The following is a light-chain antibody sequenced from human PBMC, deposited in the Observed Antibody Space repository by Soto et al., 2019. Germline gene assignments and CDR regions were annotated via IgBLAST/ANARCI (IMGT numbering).Light chain of an antibody. CDR2: KAS. J-gene: IGKJ2*01. Sequence: DIQMTQSPSTLSASVGDRVTITCRASQSISSWLAWYQQKPGKAPKLLIYKASNLESGVPSRFSGSGSGTEFTLTISSLQPDDSANYYCQQYNSTFGQGTKLEIK. CDR1: QSISSW. V-gene: IGKV1-5*03. CDR3: QQYNST.